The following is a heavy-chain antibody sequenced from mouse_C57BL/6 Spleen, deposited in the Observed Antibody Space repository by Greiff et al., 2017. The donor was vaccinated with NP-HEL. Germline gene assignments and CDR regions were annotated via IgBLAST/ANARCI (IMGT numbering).Heavy chain of an antibody. Sequence: ESGPELVKPGASVKISCKASGYAFSSSWMNWVKQRPGKGLEWIGRIYPGDGDTNYNGKFKGKATLTADKSSSTAYMQLSSLTSEDSAVYCCARGDSSGYDAMDYWGQGTSVTVSS. J-gene: IGHJ4*01. CDR1: GYAFSSSW. CDR3: ARGDSSGYDAMDY. V-gene: IGHV1-82*01. D-gene: IGHD3-2*02. CDR2: IYPGDGDT.